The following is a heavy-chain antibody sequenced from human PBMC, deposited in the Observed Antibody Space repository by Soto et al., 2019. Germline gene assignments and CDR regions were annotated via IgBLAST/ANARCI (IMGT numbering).Heavy chain of an antibody. V-gene: IGHV1-46*01. D-gene: IGHD3-10*01. J-gene: IGHJ4*02. CDR2: INPSGGST. Sequence: QVQLVQSGAEVKKPGASVKVSCKASGYTFTSYYMHWVRQAPGQGLEWMGIINPSGGSTSYAQKFQGSVTMTRDTSTSTVYMELSSVRSEDTAVYYCARETSGSYYWDYWGQGTLVTVSS. CDR1: GYTFTSYY. CDR3: ARETSGSYYWDY.